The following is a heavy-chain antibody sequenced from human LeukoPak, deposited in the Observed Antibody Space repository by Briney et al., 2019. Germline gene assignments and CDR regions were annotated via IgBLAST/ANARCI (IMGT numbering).Heavy chain of an antibody. CDR1: GFTVSSNY. J-gene: IGHJ4*02. CDR3: ASCVSCIAAADAFDY. CDR2: IYSGGST. D-gene: IGHD6-13*01. Sequence: GGSLRLSCAASGFTVSSNYMSWVRQAPGKGLERVSVIYSGGSTYYADSVKGRFTISRDNSKNTLYLRMNSLRAEDTAVYYCASCVSCIAAADAFDYWGQGTLVTVSS. V-gene: IGHV3-53*01.